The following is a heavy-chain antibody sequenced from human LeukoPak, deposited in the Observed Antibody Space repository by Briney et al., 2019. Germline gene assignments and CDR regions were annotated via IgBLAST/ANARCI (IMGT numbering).Heavy chain of an antibody. CDR3: ATTHIFARSGDYYAKYFDQ. CDR2: IYPGDSDT. V-gene: IGHV5-51*01. Sequence: GESLKISCQGSGYSFTSYWIGWVRQMPGKGLEWMGIIYPGDSDTIYSPSFQGQVTMSADKSISTAYLQWSSLKASDTAMYYCATTHIFARSGDYYAKYFDQWGQGTLVTVSS. D-gene: IGHD3-22*01. CDR1: GYSFTSYW. J-gene: IGHJ4*02.